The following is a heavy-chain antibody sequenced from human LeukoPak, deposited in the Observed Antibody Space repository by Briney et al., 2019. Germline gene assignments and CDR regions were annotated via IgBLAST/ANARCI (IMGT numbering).Heavy chain of an antibody. Sequence: SETLSLTCAVYGGSFSGYYWSWIRQHPGKGLEWIGYIYYSGSTYYNPSLKSRVTISVDTSKNQFSLKLSSVTAADTAVYYCARANYDSSGYYWYYFDYWGQGTLVTVSS. CDR2: IYYSGST. J-gene: IGHJ4*02. CDR3: ARANYDSSGYYWYYFDY. D-gene: IGHD3-22*01. V-gene: IGHV4-31*11. CDR1: GGSFSGYY.